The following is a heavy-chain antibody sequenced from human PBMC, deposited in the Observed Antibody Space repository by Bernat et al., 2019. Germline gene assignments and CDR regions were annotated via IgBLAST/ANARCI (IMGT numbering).Heavy chain of an antibody. CDR2: ISSGSGTI. J-gene: IGHJ4*02. CDR1: GSTFSTYN. V-gene: IGHV3-48*02. Sequence: EVQLVESGGGLVQPGGSLRLSCAASGSTFSTYNMNWVRQAPGKGLEWVSYISSGSGTIYYADSVKGRFIISRDNAENSLYLQMNSLSDEDTAVYYCARGRPFYFDYWGQGTLVTVSS. CDR3: ARGRPFYFDY.